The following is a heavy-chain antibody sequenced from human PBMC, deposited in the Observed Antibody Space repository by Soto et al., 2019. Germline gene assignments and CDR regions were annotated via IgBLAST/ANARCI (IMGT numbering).Heavy chain of an antibody. CDR3: ARHWRNANWFDP. D-gene: IGHD1-1*01. Sequence: SETLSLTCTVSGGSISSSSYYWGWIRQPPGKGLEWIGSIYYSGSTYYNPSLKSRVTISVDTSKNQFSLKLSSVTAADTAVYYCARHWRNANWFDPWGQGTLVTVSS. CDR1: GGSISSSSYY. J-gene: IGHJ5*02. CDR2: IYYSGST. V-gene: IGHV4-39*01.